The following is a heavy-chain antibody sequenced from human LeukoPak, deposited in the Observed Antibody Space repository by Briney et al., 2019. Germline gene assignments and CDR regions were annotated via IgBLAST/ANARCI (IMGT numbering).Heavy chain of an antibody. CDR2: INHSGST. D-gene: IGHD4-17*01. CDR1: GGSFSGYY. J-gene: IGHJ4*02. Sequence: SETLSLTCAVYGGSFSGYYWSWIRQPPGKGLEWIGEINHSGSTNYNPSLRSRVTISVDTSKNQFSLQLNSVTPEDTAVYYCARTLTTVDYWGQGTLVTVSS. CDR3: ARTLTTVDY. V-gene: IGHV4-34*01.